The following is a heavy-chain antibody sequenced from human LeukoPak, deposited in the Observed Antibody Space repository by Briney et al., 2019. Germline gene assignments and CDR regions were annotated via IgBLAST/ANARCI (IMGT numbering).Heavy chain of an antibody. J-gene: IGHJ5*02. CDR3: ARRGYYGSGSYYH. V-gene: IGHV3-48*03. D-gene: IGHD3-10*01. CDR1: GFTFSSYE. Sequence: PGGSLRLSCAASGFTFSSYEMNWVRQAPGKGLEWVSYISSSGSTIYYADSVKGRFTISRDNSKNTLYLQMNSLRAEDTAVYYCARRGYYGSGSYYHWGQGTLVTVSS. CDR2: ISSSGSTI.